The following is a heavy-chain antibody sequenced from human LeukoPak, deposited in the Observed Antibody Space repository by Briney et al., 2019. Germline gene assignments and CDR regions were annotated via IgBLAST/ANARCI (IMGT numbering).Heavy chain of an antibody. D-gene: IGHD5-12*01. V-gene: IGHV4-34*01. CDR3: ARTKWLRPRGFDY. Sequence: SETLSLTCAVYGGSFSGYYWSWIRQPPGKGLEWIGEINHSGSTNYNPSLKSRVTMSVDTSKNQFSLKLSSVTAADTAVYYCARTKWLRPRGFDYWGQGTLVTVSS. J-gene: IGHJ4*02. CDR2: INHSGST. CDR1: GGSFSGYY.